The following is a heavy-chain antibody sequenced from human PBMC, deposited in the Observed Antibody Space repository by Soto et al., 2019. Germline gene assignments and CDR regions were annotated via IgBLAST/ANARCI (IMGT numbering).Heavy chain of an antibody. D-gene: IGHD3-3*01. CDR3: ARALRFWWFDP. V-gene: IGHV1-18*01. J-gene: IGHJ5*02. CDR1: GYTFTSYG. CDR2: ISAYNGNT. Sequence: GASVKVSCKASGYTFTSYGISWVRQAPGQGLELMGWISAYNGNTNYAQKLQGRVIMTTDISTSTAYMELRSLRSDDTAVYYCARALRFWWFDPWGQGTLVTVSS.